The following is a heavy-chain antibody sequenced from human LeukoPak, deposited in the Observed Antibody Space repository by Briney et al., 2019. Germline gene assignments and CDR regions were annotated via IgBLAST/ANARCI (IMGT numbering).Heavy chain of an antibody. CDR3: ARGDGSDSKCFDP. D-gene: IGHD2-21*01. CDR1: GGSIISRNW. Sequence: SGTLSLTCAVSGGSIISRNWWSWVRQPPEKGLEWIGEISHSGSTNYNPSLKSRVTLSVDKSKNQFSLKLSSVTAADTAVYYCARGDGSDSKCFDPWGQGILVTVSS. V-gene: IGHV4-4*02. CDR2: ISHSGST. J-gene: IGHJ5*02.